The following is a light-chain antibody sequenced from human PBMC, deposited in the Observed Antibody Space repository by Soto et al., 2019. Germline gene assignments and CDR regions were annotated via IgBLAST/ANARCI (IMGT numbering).Light chain of an antibody. J-gene: IGKJ1*01. CDR2: ASS. CDR3: QRYNNAPPWT. V-gene: IGKV1-27*01. CDR1: RGISNY. Sequence: DVQMTQSPSSLSASVGDRVTITCRASRGISNYLAWYQQKPGKVPKLLIYASSTLKSGVPSRFSGSGSVTDFSLTISSLQPEDVATDYCQRYNNAPPWTFGQGTNVEIK.